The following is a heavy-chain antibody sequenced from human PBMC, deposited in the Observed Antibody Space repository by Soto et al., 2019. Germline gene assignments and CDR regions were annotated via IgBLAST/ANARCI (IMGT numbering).Heavy chain of an antibody. D-gene: IGHD3-3*02. Sequence: QVQLVQSGAEVKKPGASLKFSCKASGYTFSRYGITWVWQAPGQGLEWMGWISDYNVKTYYAQKFQGRVTMTTDTSTRPAYMELRSLKSDDRAVYYCARDSEWLTLAYWAQETLVTVSS. J-gene: IGHJ4*02. CDR3: ARDSEWLTLAY. V-gene: IGHV1-18*01. CDR2: ISDYNVKT. CDR1: GYTFSRYG.